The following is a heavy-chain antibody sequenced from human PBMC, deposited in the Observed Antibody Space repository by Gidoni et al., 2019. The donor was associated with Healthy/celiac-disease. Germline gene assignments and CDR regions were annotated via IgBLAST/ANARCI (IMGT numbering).Heavy chain of an antibody. CDR2: IRSKANGYAT. CDR3: TRGGSYTTLGAFDI. V-gene: IGHV3-73*02. D-gene: IGHD1-26*01. CDR1: GFPFSGSA. J-gene: IGHJ3*02. Sequence: VQLVESGGRLVQPWGSLKLHCAAAGFPFSGSALDWVRQVSGKGLGWVGRIRSKANGYATAYAASVKGRFTISRDDSKNTAYLQMNSLKTEDTAVYYCTRGGSYTTLGAFDIWGQGTMVTVSS.